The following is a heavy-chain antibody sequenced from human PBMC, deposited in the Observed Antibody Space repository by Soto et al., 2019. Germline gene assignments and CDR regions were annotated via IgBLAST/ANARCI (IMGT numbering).Heavy chain of an antibody. Sequence: EVQLLESGGGLVQPGGSLRLSCAASGFTFSNYAMNWVRQAPGKGLEWVSTIRRDSDGTYYADSVKGRFIISRDNSKNTLYLQRNNLRAEDTALYYCAKADTSYYYDYWGQGTLVTVSS. J-gene: IGHJ4*02. CDR2: IRRDSDGT. CDR3: AKADTSYYYDY. CDR1: GFTFSNYA. V-gene: IGHV3-23*01.